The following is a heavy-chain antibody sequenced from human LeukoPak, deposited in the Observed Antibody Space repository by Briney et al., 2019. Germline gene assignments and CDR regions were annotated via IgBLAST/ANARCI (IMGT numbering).Heavy chain of an antibody. V-gene: IGHV3-23*01. J-gene: IGHJ6*02. D-gene: IGHD3-16*01. CDR2: ISGSGGST. Sequence: PGGSLRLSCAASGLTFSTYAMTWVRLAPGRGLEWVSAISGSGGSTSYADSVKGRFTISRDNSKNTLYLQMNSLRAEDTAVYYCAKATYYDYLKAGYYYGMDVWGQGTTVTVSS. CDR1: GLTFSTYA. CDR3: AKATYYDYLKAGYYYGMDV.